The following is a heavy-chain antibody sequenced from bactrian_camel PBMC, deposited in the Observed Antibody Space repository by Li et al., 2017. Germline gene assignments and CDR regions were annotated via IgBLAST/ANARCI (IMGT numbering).Heavy chain of an antibody. D-gene: IGHD5*01. CDR3: ATVARVGDVWSGYSD. CDR1: ASTEKVS. V-gene: IGHV3S31*01. CDR2: IYIGNGGT. Sequence: VQLVESGGGAVQAGGSLRLSCTVSASTEKVSVTCWRHPPLKHREQFASIYIGNGGTYYSDSVKGRFTIYQDHAKNTVYLQMNSLQPEDTALYYCATVARVGDVWSGYSDWGQGTQVTVS. J-gene: IGHJ4*01.